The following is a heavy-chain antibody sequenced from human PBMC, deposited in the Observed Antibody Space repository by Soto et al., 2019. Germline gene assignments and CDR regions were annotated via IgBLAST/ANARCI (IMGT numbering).Heavy chain of an antibody. D-gene: IGHD4-17*01. CDR1: GFTFTSSA. J-gene: IGHJ3*02. CDR2: IGVGSGNT. V-gene: IGHV1-58*02. CDR3: AAARRGSYGDPDAFDI. Sequence: QMQLVQSGPEVKKPGTSVKVSCKASGFTFTSSAMQGVRQDRGQRLERIGWIGVGSGNTNYAQKFQERVTITRDMSTSTAYMELSSLRSEDTAVYYCAAARRGSYGDPDAFDIWGQGTMVTVSS.